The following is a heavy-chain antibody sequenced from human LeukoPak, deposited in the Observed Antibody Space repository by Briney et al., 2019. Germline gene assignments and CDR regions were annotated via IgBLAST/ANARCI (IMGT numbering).Heavy chain of an antibody. CDR3: AKAYHDSGCLIDY. Sequence: GGSLRLSCTVSGLTFGDYAMTWVRQAPGKGLEWVASIRNNGATTDYADSVKGRFSISRDNSKNTLYLQMNSLRAEDTAVYYCAKAYHDSGCLIDYWGQGALVTVSS. CDR2: IRNNGATT. V-gene: IGHV3-23*01. J-gene: IGHJ4*02. D-gene: IGHD6-19*01. CDR1: GLTFGDYA.